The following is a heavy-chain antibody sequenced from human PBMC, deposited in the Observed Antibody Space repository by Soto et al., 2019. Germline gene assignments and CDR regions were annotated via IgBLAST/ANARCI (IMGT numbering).Heavy chain of an antibody. CDR2: ISTSGSTI. V-gene: IGHV3-48*02. Sequence: GGSLRLSCTASGFSFSSYSMNWVRQAPGKGLEWVSYISTSGSTIYYADSVKGRFTISRDNAKNSLSLQMNSLRDEDTAVYYCARAGSGQWLVFDYWGQGTLVTVSS. CDR3: ARAGSGQWLVFDY. CDR1: GFSFSSYS. J-gene: IGHJ4*02. D-gene: IGHD6-19*01.